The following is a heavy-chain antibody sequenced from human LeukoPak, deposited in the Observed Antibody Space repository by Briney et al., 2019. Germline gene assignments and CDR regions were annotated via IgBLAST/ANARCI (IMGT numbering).Heavy chain of an antibody. Sequence: SETLSLTCTVSGGSISSSSYYWGWIRQPPGKGLEWIGSIYYSGSTYYNPSLKSRVTISVDTSKNQFSLKLSSVTAADTAVYYCARLQAGDSSRDDYRGQGTLVTVSS. D-gene: IGHD6-19*01. J-gene: IGHJ4*02. CDR2: IYYSGST. V-gene: IGHV4-39*01. CDR1: GGSISSSSYY. CDR3: ARLQAGDSSRDDY.